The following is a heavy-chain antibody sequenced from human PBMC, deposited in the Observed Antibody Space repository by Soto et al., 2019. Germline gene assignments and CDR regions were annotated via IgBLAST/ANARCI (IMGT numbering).Heavy chain of an antibody. D-gene: IGHD5-12*01. CDR2: IKQDGSAQ. CDR1: GFTFSSYW. J-gene: IGHJ5*02. CDR3: ARGPWSLGYDPDT. V-gene: IGHV3-7*04. Sequence: EVQLVESGGGLVQPGGSLRLSCEASGFTFSSYWMSWVRQAPGKGLEWVANIKQDGSAQYYVDSVKGRFTISRDNAKNSLNLHMNSLRVEDTAFYYCARGPWSLGYDPDTWGQGSLVTVSS.